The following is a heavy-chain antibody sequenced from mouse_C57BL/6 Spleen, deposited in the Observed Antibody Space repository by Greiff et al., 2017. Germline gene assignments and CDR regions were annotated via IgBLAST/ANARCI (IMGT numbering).Heavy chain of an antibody. CDR3: TRDNWDPHGYFDV. D-gene: IGHD4-1*01. J-gene: IGHJ1*03. V-gene: IGHV5-17*01. CDR1: GFTFSDYG. Sequence: EVQLVESGGGLVQPGGSLKLSCAASGFTFSDYGMHWVRQAPEKGLEWVAYISSGSSTIYYAATVKGRFTSSGDNAKKTLFLQMTSQRSEDTAMYYCTRDNWDPHGYFDVWDTGTSVTVSS. CDR2: ISSGSSTI.